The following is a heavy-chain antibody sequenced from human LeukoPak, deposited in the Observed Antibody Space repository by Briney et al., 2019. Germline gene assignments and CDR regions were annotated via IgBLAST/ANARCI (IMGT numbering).Heavy chain of an antibody. CDR1: GGTFSSYA. D-gene: IGHD4-23*01. CDR3: ARDRGDMTTVAKGWFDP. J-gene: IGHJ5*02. V-gene: IGHV1-69*13. Sequence: ASVKVSCKASGGTFSSYAIGWVRQAPGQGLEWMGGIIPIFGTANYAQKFQGRVTITADESTSTAYMELSSLRSEDTAVYYCARDRGDMTTVAKGWFDPWGQGTLVTVSS. CDR2: IIPIFGTA.